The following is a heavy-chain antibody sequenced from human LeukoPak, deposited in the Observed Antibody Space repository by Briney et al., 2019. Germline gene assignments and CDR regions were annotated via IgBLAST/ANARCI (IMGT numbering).Heavy chain of an antibody. CDR2: ISGSGGST. CDR3: AKSGSSSSQSAYFDY. D-gene: IGHD6-6*01. J-gene: IGHJ4*02. V-gene: IGHV3-23*01. Sequence: QPGGSLGLSCAASGFTFSSYAMSWVRQAPGKGLEWVSAISGSGGSTYYADSVKGRFTISRDNSKNTLFLQMNSLRAEDTAVYYCAKSGSSSSQSAYFDYWGQGTLVTVSS. CDR1: GFTFSSYA.